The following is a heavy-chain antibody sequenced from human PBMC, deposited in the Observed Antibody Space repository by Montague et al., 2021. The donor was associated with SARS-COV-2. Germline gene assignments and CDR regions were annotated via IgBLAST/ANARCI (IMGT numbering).Heavy chain of an antibody. CDR3: ARVSLAAAATSSDY. D-gene: IGHD6-13*01. Sequence: SETLSLTCTVSGGSVSSGGYYWSWIRQPPGKGLEWIGCIYYSGSTNYNPSLKSRVAISLDTSKNQFSLKLTSVTAADTAVYYCARVSLAAAATSSDYWGQGTLVTVSS. CDR1: GGSVSSGGYY. V-gene: IGHV4-61*08. J-gene: IGHJ4*02. CDR2: IYYSGST.